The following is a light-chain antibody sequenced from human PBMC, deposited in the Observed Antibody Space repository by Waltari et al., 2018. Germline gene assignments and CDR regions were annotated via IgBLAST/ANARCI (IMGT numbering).Light chain of an antibody. CDR1: QSIGFW. J-gene: IGKJ1*01. V-gene: IGKV1-5*03. Sequence: IQMNQSPTTLSALVGDRVTLTCRASQSIGFWLAWYQHKPGKAPNLLIHRASDLQSGVPDRFSGSGSGTDFTLTITSLQAEDVAVYYCQQFYQTPPTFGQGTKVEIK. CDR3: QQFYQTPPT. CDR2: RAS.